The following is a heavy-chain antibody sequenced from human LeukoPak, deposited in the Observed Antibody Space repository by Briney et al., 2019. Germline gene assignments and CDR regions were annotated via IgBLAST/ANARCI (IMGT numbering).Heavy chain of an antibody. CDR1: GFSFTTYW. Sequence: GESLRLSCAASGFSFTTYWMGWVRQAPGKGLEWVANIKQDGTEKYYVDSVKGRFTISRDNAKNSLYLQMNSLRAEDTALYYCARDTHYYGSGSPAFDIWGQGTMVTVSS. CDR3: ARDTHYYGSGSPAFDI. D-gene: IGHD3-10*01. V-gene: IGHV3-7*01. CDR2: IKQDGTEK. J-gene: IGHJ3*02.